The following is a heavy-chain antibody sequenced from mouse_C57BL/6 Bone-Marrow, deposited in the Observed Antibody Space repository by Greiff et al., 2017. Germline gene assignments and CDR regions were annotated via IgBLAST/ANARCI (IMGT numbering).Heavy chain of an antibody. CDR3: TTRDYSNPSAY. Sequence: VQLKQSGAELVRPGASVKLSCTASGFNIKDDYMHWVKQRPEQGLEWIGWIDPENGDTEYASKFQGKATITADTSSNPAYLQLSSLTSEDTAVYYCTTRDYSNPSAYWGQGTLVTVSA. CDR2: IDPENGDT. V-gene: IGHV14-4*01. J-gene: IGHJ3*01. CDR1: GFNIKDDY. D-gene: IGHD2-5*01.